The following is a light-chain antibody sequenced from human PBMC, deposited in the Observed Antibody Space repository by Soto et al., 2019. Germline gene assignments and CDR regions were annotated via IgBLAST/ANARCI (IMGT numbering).Light chain of an antibody. CDR1: RSISSY. CDR3: QQSYSTPA. J-gene: IGKJ4*01. CDR2: AAS. V-gene: IGKV1-39*01. Sequence: DIPMTQSPSSLSASVGDRVTITCRASRSISSYLNWYQQKPGKAPKLLIYAASSLQSGVPSRFSGSGSGTDFTLTISSLQPEDFATYYCQQSYSTPAFGGGTKVEIK.